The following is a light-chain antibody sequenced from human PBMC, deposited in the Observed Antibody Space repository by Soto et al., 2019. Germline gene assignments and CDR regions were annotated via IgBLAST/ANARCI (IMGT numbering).Light chain of an antibody. Sequence: ERVTLSCRASQSISDKLAWYQQKPGQGPRLLVYRGSIRTLGIPARFSGSESGTEFTLTISCLQSDDCARYCSPVSKSRLIPFAHGTLPEIK. CDR3: PVSKSRLIP. J-gene: IGKJ5*01. CDR1: QSISDK. V-gene: IGKV3-15*01. CDR2: RGS.